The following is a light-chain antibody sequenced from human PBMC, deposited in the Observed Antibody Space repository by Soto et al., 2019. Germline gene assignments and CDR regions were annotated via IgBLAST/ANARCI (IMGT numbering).Light chain of an antibody. Sequence: QSVLTQPPSASGTPGQRVTISCSGRFSNIGSNYVYWYQQLPGTAPKLLIFTNDQRTSGVPGRFSGSKSGTSASLAISGLRSEDGADYYCEVWDDSLGGWVFGGGTKVTVL. V-gene: IGLV1-47*02. CDR3: EVWDDSLGGWV. J-gene: IGLJ3*02. CDR2: TND. CDR1: FSNIGSNY.